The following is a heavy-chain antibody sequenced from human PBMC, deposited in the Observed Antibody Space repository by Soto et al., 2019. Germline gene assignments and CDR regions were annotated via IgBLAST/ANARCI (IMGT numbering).Heavy chain of an antibody. J-gene: IGHJ5*02. D-gene: IGHD1-20*01. CDR1: GGTFSSYA. Sequence: QVQLVQSGAEVKKPGSSVKVSCKASGGTFSSYAISWVRQAPGQGLEWMGGIIPIFGTANYAQKFQGRVTITADESTSTAYMELSSLGSEDTAVYYCARALGDNWNVLRYWFDPWGQGTLVTVSS. V-gene: IGHV1-69*12. CDR3: ARALGDNWNVLRYWFDP. CDR2: IIPIFGTA.